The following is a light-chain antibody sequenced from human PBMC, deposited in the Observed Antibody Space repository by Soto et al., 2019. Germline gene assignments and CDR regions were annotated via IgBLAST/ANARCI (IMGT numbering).Light chain of an antibody. J-gene: IGKJ1*01. CDR3: LQDYNYPRT. CDR2: AAS. CDR1: QGIRND. Sequence: AIQMTQSPSSLSASVGDTVTITCRASQGIRNDLGWYQQKPGKAPKLLIYAASSLQSGVPSRFSGSGSGTDFTLTISRLQPDDFATYYRLQDYNYPRTFGQGTKVEI. V-gene: IGKV1-6*02.